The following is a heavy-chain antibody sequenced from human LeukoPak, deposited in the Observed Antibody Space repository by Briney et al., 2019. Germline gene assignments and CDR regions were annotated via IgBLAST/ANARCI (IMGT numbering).Heavy chain of an antibody. J-gene: IGHJ4*02. CDR2: VSGSGGTT. Sequence: GGSLRLSCAASGFTFNSYAMSWVRQAPGKGLEWVSGVSGSGGTTEYADSVKGRFTISRDNFKNTLYLQMDSLRAEDTAIYYCANRGNTVTTLDYWGQGTLVTVSS. CDR1: GFTFNSYA. V-gene: IGHV3-23*01. CDR3: ANRGNTVTTLDY. D-gene: IGHD4-11*01.